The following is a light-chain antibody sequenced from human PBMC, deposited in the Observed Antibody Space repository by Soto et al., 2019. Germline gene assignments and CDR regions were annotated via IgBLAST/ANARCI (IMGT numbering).Light chain of an antibody. CDR1: ESISSN. CDR2: DAS. V-gene: IGKV3-15*01. J-gene: IGKJ4*01. CDR3: QQYHQWPLT. Sequence: ERVMTQSPATLSVSPGERATLSCRASESISSNLAWYQQKPGQAPRLLIYDASTRATGIPARFSGSGSGTEFTLTISSLQSEDFAIYYCQQYHQWPLTFGGGTKMEIK.